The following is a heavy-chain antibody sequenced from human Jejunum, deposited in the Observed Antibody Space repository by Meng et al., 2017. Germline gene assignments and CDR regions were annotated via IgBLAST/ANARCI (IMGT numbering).Heavy chain of an antibody. V-gene: IGHV2-5*02. J-gene: IGHJ5*02. Sequence: IALKEAGPMLVKPTQTLTLTCTFSGFSLSTSGVGVGWIRQPPGKALECLALIYWDDDKRYNPSLKNRLTVTKDTSKNQVVLTMTNMDLVDTATYYCAHRLAYSSNYNVGWFDPWGQGTLVTVSS. D-gene: IGHD6-13*01. CDR3: AHRLAYSSNYNVGWFDP. CDR1: GFSLSTSGVG. CDR2: IYWDDDK.